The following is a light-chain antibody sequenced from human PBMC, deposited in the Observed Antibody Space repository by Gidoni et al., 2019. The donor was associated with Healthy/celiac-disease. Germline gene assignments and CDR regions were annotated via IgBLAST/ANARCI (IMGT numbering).Light chain of an antibody. Sequence: DIQMTQSLSSLSASVGDRVTSTCQASQDISNYLNWYQQKPGKAPKLLIYDASNLETGVPSRFSGGGSGTDFTFTISSLQPEDIATYYCQQYDNHPLAFGQGTKLEIK. V-gene: IGKV1-33*01. CDR1: QDISNY. J-gene: IGKJ2*01. CDR2: DAS. CDR3: QQYDNHPLA.